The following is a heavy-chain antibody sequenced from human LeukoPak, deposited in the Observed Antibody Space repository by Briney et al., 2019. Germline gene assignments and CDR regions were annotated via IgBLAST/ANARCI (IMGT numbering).Heavy chain of an antibody. CDR2: ISGSGGST. CDR3: AKGVIVARVSYCFDY. V-gene: IGHV3-23*01. CDR1: GFTFSSYA. Sequence: GGSLRLSCAAPGFTFSSYAMSWVRQAPGKGLEWVSAISGSGGSTYYADSVKGRFTISRDNSKNTLYLQMNSLRAEDTAVYYCAKGVIVARVSYCFDYWGQGTLVTVSS. J-gene: IGHJ4*02. D-gene: IGHD3-22*01.